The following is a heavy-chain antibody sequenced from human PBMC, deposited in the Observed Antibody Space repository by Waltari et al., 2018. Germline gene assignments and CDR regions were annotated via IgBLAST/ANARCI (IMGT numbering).Heavy chain of an antibody. CDR1: GGTFSSYA. D-gene: IGHD3-10*01. V-gene: IGHV1-69*04. Sequence: QVQLVQSGAEVTKPGSSVKVSCKASGGTFSSYAISWVRQAPGQGLEWMGGIIPILGIANYAQKFQGRVTITADESTSTAYMELSSLRSEDTAVYYCASGYYYGSGDDYWGQGTLVTVSS. CDR3: ASGYYYGSGDDY. J-gene: IGHJ4*02. CDR2: IIPILGIA.